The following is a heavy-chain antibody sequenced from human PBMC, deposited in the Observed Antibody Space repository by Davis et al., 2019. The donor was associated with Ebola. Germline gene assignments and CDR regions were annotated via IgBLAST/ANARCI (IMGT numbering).Heavy chain of an antibody. D-gene: IGHD3-10*01. CDR1: GFTFSSYG. J-gene: IGHJ6*02. V-gene: IGHV4-34*01. Sequence: ESLKISCAASGFTFSSYGMHWVRQPPGKGLEWIGEINHSGSTNYNPSLKSRVTISVDTSKNQFSLQLNSVTPEDTAVYYCARAPGPGYYYGMDVWGQGTTVTVSS. CDR2: INHSGST. CDR3: ARAPGPGYYYGMDV.